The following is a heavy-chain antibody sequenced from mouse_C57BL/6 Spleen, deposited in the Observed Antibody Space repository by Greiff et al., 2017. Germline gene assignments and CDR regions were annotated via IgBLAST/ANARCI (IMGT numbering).Heavy chain of an antibody. CDR1: GYTFTSSW. D-gene: IGHD2-4*01. CDR3: ARRGLRRKGYAMDY. J-gene: IGHJ4*01. V-gene: IGHV1-64*01. Sequence: QVQLQQPGAELVKPGASVKLSCKASGYTFTSSWMHWVKQRPGQGLEWLGMIHPNSGSTNYNEKFKSKATLTVDKSSSTAYMQLSSLTSEDSAVYYCARRGLRRKGYAMDYWGQGTSVTVSS. CDR2: IHPNSGST.